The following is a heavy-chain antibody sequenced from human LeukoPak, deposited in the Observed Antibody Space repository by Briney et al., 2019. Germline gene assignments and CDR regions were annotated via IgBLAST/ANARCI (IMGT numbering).Heavy chain of an antibody. D-gene: IGHD4-11*01. J-gene: IGHJ6*03. V-gene: IGHV3-30*02. CDR3: ARDDRNSNYYYYYYMDV. CDR2: IRYDGSNK. CDR1: GFTFSSYG. Sequence: GGSLRLSCAASGFTFSSYGMHWVRQAPGKGLEWVAFIRYDGSNKYYADSVKGRFTISRDNSKNTLYLQMNSLRAEDTAVYYCARDDRNSNYYYYYYMDVWGKGTTVTVSS.